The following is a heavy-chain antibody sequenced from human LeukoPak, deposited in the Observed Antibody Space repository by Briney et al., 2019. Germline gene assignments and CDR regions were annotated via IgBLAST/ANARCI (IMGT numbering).Heavy chain of an antibody. V-gene: IGHV3-7*03. CDR2: LIQDGGEK. J-gene: IGHJ4*02. D-gene: IGHD6-19*01. Sequence: PGGSLRLSCVASGFTFSRYWMTWVRQAPGKGLEWVATLIQDGGEKHYVDSVKGRFTISRDNAKNSVYLQMNSLRAEDTAVCYCASWGSVAGQRALDYWGQGTLVTVSS. CDR3: ASWGSVAGQRALDY. CDR1: GFTFSRYW.